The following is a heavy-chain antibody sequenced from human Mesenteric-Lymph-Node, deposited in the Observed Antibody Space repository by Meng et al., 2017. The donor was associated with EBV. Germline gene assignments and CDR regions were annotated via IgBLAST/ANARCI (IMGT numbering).Heavy chain of an antibody. Sequence: QVQLEESGPGLVMPSGTPSLTCGVSGGSISSDNWWTWVRQPPGKGLEWIGEIHHSGATNYNPSLKSRVTISVDKSKNQFSLKLSSVTAADAAVYFCASVIYGSGLNSWFDPWGHGTLVTVSS. CDR1: GGSISSDNW. CDR2: IHHSGAT. V-gene: IGHV4-4*02. J-gene: IGHJ5*02. D-gene: IGHD3-10*01. CDR3: ASVIYGSGLNSWFDP.